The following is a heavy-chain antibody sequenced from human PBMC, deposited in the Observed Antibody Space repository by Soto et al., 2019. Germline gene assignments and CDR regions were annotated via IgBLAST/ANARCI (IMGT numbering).Heavy chain of an antibody. Sequence: PGGSLRLSCAASGFTFSSYWMRWVRQAPGKGLEWVANIKQDGSEKYYVDSVRGRFTISRDNAKNSLHPQMNSLRAEDTAVYYCARDRDWALDFWGQGTLVTVSS. CDR2: IKQDGSEK. V-gene: IGHV3-7*03. J-gene: IGHJ4*02. D-gene: IGHD3-9*01. CDR1: GFTFSSYW. CDR3: ARDRDWALDF.